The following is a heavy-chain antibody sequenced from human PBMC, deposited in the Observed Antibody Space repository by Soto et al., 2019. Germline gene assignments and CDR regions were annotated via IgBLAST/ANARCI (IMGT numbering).Heavy chain of an antibody. D-gene: IGHD1-26*01. V-gene: IGHV1-8*01. Sequence: QVQLGQSGAEVKKPGASVKVSCKASGYTFTSYDINWVRQPTGQGLEWMGWINPNSGNTGYAQKFQARVTMTRNTTMGTANRELSSLRSENTAVYYCAIVGSRGMDVWGQGSRVTVSS. CDR2: INPNSGNT. CDR1: GYTFTSYD. J-gene: IGHJ6*02. CDR3: AIVGSRGMDV.